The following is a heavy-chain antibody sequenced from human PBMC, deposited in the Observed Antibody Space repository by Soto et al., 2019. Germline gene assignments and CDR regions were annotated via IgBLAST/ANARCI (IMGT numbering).Heavy chain of an antibody. CDR2: INHSGST. J-gene: IGHJ5*02. Sequence: PSETLSLTCAVYGGSFSGYYWSWIRQPPGKGLEWIGEINHSGSTNYNPSLKSRVTISVDTSKNQFSLKLSSVTAADTAVYYFARGPGGSRYCSGGSCNNWFDPWGQGTLVTVSS. CDR1: GGSFSGYY. D-gene: IGHD2-15*01. V-gene: IGHV4-34*01. CDR3: ARGPGGSRYCSGGSCNNWFDP.